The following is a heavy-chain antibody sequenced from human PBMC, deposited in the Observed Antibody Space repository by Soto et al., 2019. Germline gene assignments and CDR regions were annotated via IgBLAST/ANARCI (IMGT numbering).Heavy chain of an antibody. CDR3: ARGPYGTGGDYYYGMDL. CDR2: IYSGGST. Sequence: EVQLVESGGGLVQPGGSLRLSCAASGFTVSSKYMRWVRQAPGKGLEWVSVIYSGGSTYYADSVKGRCTIPRHNSKNTLYLQMNRLRAEDTAVYYCARGPYGTGGDYYYGMDLWGQGPTVTVSS. J-gene: IGHJ6*02. CDR1: GFTVSSKY. D-gene: IGHD3-10*01. V-gene: IGHV3-53*04.